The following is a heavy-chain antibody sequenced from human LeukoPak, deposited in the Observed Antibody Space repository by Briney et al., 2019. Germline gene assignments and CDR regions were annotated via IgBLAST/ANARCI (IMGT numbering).Heavy chain of an antibody. CDR2: ISSSGSTI. D-gene: IGHD3-9*01. CDR3: ARGRGYFDWLLYYFDY. J-gene: IGHJ4*02. CDR1: GFTFSDYY. V-gene: IGHV3-11*04. Sequence: GGSLRLSCAASGFTFSDYYMSWIRQAPGKGLEGVSYISSSGSTIYYADSVKGRFTISRDNAKNSLYLQMNSLRAEDTAVYYCARGRGYFDWLLYYFDYWGQGTLVTVSS.